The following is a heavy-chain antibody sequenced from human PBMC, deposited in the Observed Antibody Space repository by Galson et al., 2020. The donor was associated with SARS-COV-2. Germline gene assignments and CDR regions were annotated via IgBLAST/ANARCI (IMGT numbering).Heavy chain of an antibody. J-gene: IGHJ4*02. CDR3: ARGVPGY. CDR2: IDHRGST. CDR1: GGSFSDYK. D-gene: IGHD1-1*01. Sequence: SETLSLTCVVYGGSFSDYKWAWVRQPPGKGLEWIGEIDHRGSTKYNPSLKSRVTISVDTSKNQFSLKLTSMTAADTAIYYCARGVPGYWGQGTLVTVSS. V-gene: IGHV4-34*01.